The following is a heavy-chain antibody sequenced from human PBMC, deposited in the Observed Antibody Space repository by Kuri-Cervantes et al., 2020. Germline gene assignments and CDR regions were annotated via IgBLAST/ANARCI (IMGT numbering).Heavy chain of an antibody. CDR3: ARGYTWIQLWTYYFDY. D-gene: IGHD5-18*01. J-gene: IGHJ4*02. Sequence: GESLKISCAASGLTFSNYNINWVRQAPGKGLEWVSSIGTSRNYIYYADSVKGRFTISRDNTKNSLYLQMNSLRAEDTAVYYCARGYTWIQLWTYYFDYWGQGTLVTVSS. CDR1: GLTFSNYN. V-gene: IGHV3-21*04. CDR2: IGTSRNYI.